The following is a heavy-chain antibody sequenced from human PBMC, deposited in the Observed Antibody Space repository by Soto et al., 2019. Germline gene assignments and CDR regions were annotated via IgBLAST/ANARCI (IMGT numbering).Heavy chain of an antibody. J-gene: IGHJ6*02. Sequence: ASVKVSCKVSGYTLTELSMHWVRQAPGKGLEWMGGFDPEDGETIYAQKFQGRVTMTEDTSTDTAYMELSSLRSEDTAVYYCATPPLSSGWYSYYGMDVWGQGTTVTVSS. CDR2: FDPEDGET. D-gene: IGHD6-19*01. CDR3: ATPPLSSGWYSYYGMDV. V-gene: IGHV1-24*01. CDR1: GYTLTELS.